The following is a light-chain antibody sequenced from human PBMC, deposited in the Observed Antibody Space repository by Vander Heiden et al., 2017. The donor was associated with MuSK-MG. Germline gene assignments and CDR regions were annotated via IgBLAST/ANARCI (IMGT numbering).Light chain of an antibody. CDR3: SSDTSRSTRV. J-gene: IGLJ3*02. CDR2: DVS. CDR1: SSDVGGYDY. V-gene: IGLV2-14*01. Sequence: SALTQPASVSGSPGQSITLPCTGTSSDVGGYDYVSWHQQHPGKAPKLMIYDVSDRPSGVASRFSGSKAGNTASLTISGLQAEDEADYYCSSDTSRSTRVFGGGTKLTVL.